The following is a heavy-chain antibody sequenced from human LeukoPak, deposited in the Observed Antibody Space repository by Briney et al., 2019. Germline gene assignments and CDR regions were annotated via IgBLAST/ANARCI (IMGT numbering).Heavy chain of an antibody. CDR2: IYYSGST. CDR1: GGSISSSSYY. CDR3: SRHVLRYGYGYSYFDY. D-gene: IGHD5-18*01. V-gene: IGHV4-39*01. J-gene: IGHJ4*02. Sequence: SETLSLTCTVSGGSISSSSYYWGWIRQPPGKGLEWIGSIYYSGSTYYNPSLKSRVTISVDTSKNQFSLKLSSVTAADTAVYYCSRHVLRYGYGYSYFDYWGQGTLVTVSS.